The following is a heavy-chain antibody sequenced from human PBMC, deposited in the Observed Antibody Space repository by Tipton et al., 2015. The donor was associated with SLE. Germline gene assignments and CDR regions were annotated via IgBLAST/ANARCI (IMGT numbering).Heavy chain of an antibody. CDR2: ISSSSSTI. Sequence: SLRLSCAASGFTFSSYAMSWVRQAPGKGLEWVSYISSSSSTIYYADSVKGRFTISRDNAKNSLYLQMNSLRAEDTAVYYCARDTYYYDSSGYYYFDYWGQGTLVTVSS. D-gene: IGHD3-22*01. V-gene: IGHV3-48*01. CDR1: GFTFSSYA. J-gene: IGHJ4*02. CDR3: ARDTYYYDSSGYYYFDY.